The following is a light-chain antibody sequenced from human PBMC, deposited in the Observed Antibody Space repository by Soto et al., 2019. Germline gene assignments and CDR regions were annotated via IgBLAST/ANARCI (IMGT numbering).Light chain of an antibody. CDR1: QSVSSN. CDR3: QQYNNWPFPSWT. Sequence: EIVMTQSPATLSVSPGERATLSCRASQSVSSNLAWYQQKPGQAPRLLIYGASTRATGIPARFSGSGSGTEFTITISSMQAEDFAVYYWQQYNNWPFPSWTFGQGTKVEIK. CDR2: GAS. J-gene: IGKJ1*01. V-gene: IGKV3-15*01.